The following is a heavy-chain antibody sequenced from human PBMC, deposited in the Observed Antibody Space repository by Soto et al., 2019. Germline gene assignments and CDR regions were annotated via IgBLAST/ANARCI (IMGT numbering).Heavy chain of an antibody. V-gene: IGHV3-7*05. J-gene: IGHJ4*02. CDR3: ATKFSQYCSGGSCLYFDF. Sequence: GGSLRLSCAISEFTFSRHSMTWVRQAPGKGLEWVANINQDGSAKYYVNSVKGRFTISRDNAKNSVYLQMNSLRAEDAAVYYCATKFSQYCSGGSCLYFDFWGQGTRVTVSS. CDR1: EFTFSRHS. CDR2: INQDGSAK. D-gene: IGHD2-15*01.